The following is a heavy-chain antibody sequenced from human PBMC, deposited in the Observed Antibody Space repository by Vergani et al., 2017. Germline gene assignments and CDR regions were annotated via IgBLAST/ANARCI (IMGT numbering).Heavy chain of an antibody. CDR2: IWYDGSNK. CDR3: ARDPRIYDSSSFGY. V-gene: IGHV3-33*01. Sequence: QVQLVESGGGVVQPGRSLRLSCAASGFTFSSYGMHWVRQAPGKGLEWVAVIWYDGSNKYYADSVKGRFTISRDNSKNTLYLQMNSLRAEDTAVDYCARDPRIYDSSSFGYWGQGTLVTVSS. CDR1: GFTFSSYG. J-gene: IGHJ4*02. D-gene: IGHD3-22*01.